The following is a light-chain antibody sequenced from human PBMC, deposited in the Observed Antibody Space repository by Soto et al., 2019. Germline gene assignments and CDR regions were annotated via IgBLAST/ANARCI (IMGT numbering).Light chain of an antibody. CDR1: QTIANW. CDR3: QQYDKFPRT. Sequence: IQMTQSPSTLSASAGDTVTITCRASQTIANWLAWYQQKPGKAPNLLIYKASNLQIGVPSRFSGSGSGTEFTLTISSLQPDDSATYYCQQYDKFPRTFGQGTKVEI. J-gene: IGKJ1*01. CDR2: KAS. V-gene: IGKV1-5*03.